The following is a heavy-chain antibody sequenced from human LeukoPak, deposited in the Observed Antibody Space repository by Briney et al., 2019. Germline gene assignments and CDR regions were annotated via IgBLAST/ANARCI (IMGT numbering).Heavy chain of an antibody. CDR1: GYIFTTYG. CDR2: VSPYNGDT. CDR3: ARGESRFLDWALCTY. D-gene: IGHD3/OR15-3a*01. Sequence: GASVRVSCKASGYIFTTYGISWVRQAPGQGLEWMGWVSPYNGDTKYAQNFQGRVTMTTDTSTTTAYLELRGLRSDDTAVYYCARGESRFLDWALCTYWGQGTLVTVSS. V-gene: IGHV1-18*01. J-gene: IGHJ4*02.